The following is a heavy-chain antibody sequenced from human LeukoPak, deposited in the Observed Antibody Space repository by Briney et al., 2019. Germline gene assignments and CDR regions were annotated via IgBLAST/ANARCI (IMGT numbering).Heavy chain of an antibody. CDR1: GFTFSSYA. Sequence: GGSLRLSCAASGFTFSSYAMHWVRQAPGKGLEWVAVIWDDGTNNYYADSVKGRFTVSRDNSMNTLYLQVNSLTAEDTAVYYCAREWSRGKSGYVDHWGQGTLVTVPS. CDR3: AREWSRGKSGYVDH. V-gene: IGHV3-33*08. D-gene: IGHD5-12*01. CDR2: IWDDGTNN. J-gene: IGHJ4*02.